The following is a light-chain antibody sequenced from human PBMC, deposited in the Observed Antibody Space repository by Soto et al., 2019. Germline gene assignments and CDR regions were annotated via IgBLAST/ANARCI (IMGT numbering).Light chain of an antibody. V-gene: IGKV3-15*01. CDR2: GAS. J-gene: IGKJ1*01. CDR3: QQYNNWPQGT. CDR1: QSVSSN. Sequence: EIVMTQSPATLAVSPGERATLSCRASQSVSSNLAWYQQKPGQAPRLLIYGASTRATGIPARFSGSGSGTEFTLTISSVQTEDIAVDYCQQYNNWPQGTFGQGTKVDNK.